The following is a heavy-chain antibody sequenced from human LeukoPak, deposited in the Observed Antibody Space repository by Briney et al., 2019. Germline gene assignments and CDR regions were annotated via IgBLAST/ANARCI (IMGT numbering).Heavy chain of an antibody. V-gene: IGHV3-48*01. CDR1: GFTFSSYS. Sequence: GGSLRLSXAASGFTFSSYSMNWVRQAPGKGLEWVSYISSSSSTIYYADSVKGRFTISRDNAKNSLYLQMNSLRAEDTAVYYCARVFPTGSSSFDYWGQGTLVTVSS. CDR2: ISSSSSTI. J-gene: IGHJ4*02. CDR3: ARVFPTGSSSFDY. D-gene: IGHD1-26*01.